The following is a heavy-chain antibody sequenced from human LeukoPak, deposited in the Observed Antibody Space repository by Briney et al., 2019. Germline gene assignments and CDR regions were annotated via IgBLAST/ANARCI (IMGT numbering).Heavy chain of an antibody. CDR1: GFTFSSYG. D-gene: IGHD3-10*01. J-gene: IGHJ4*02. CDR2: IRYDGSNK. Sequence: GGSLRLSCAASGFTFSSYGMHWVRQAPGKGLEWVAFIRYDGSNKYYADSVKGRFTISRGNSKNTLYLQMNSLRAEDTAVYYCAISTVRTFDYWGQGTLVTVSS. CDR3: AISTVRTFDY. V-gene: IGHV3-30*02.